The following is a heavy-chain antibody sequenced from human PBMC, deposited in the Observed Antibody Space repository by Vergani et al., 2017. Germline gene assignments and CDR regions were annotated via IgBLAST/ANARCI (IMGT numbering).Heavy chain of an antibody. Sequence: VQLVESGGGLVKPGGSLRLSCAASGFTFSSYSMNWVRQAPGKGLEWVSSISSSSSYIYYADAVKGRFTISRDNAKNSLSLQMNSLRAEDTAVYYCARDEEDSSGYYFSDYYYMDVWGKGTTVTVSS. CDR1: GFTFSSYS. CDR3: ARDEEDSSGYYFSDYYYMDV. J-gene: IGHJ6*03. D-gene: IGHD3-22*01. V-gene: IGHV3-21*01. CDR2: ISSSSSYI.